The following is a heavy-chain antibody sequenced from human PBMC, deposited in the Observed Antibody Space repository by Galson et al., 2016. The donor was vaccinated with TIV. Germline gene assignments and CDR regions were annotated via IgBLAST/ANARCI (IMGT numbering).Heavy chain of an antibody. CDR2: IFTNGRT. J-gene: IGHJ3*02. Sequence: TLSLTCTVSGASINNGNSYWTWIRQPAGKGLEWIGRIFTNGRTDYNPSLKTRVTISLSTSKNQVSLNLNSVTTADTAMYYCASGFGIAVDFWMDAFDIWGQGTMVTVS. D-gene: IGHD6-13*01. CDR3: ASGFGIAVDFWMDAFDI. V-gene: IGHV4-61*02. CDR1: GASINNGNSY.